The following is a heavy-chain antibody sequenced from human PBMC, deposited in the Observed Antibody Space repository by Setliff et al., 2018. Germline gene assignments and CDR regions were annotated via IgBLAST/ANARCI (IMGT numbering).Heavy chain of an antibody. V-gene: IGHV1-24*01. CDR2: FNPEDDEI. CDR3: ATKDYDTSGYYRPFGF. J-gene: IGHJ4*01. CDR1: GSTLTELT. Sequence: VASVKVSCKVSGSTLTELTMYWVRQAPGKGLEWMGSFNPEDDEIIYAQKFLGRVTMTEDTSTDTAYMELSSLRSEDTAVYYCATKDYDTSGYYRPFGFWGQGTLVTVSS. D-gene: IGHD3-22*01.